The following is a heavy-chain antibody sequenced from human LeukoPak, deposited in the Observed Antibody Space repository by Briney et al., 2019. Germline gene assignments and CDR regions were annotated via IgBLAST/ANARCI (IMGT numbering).Heavy chain of an antibody. D-gene: IGHD3-9*01. CDR1: GYTFTDYY. Sequence: ASVKVSCKASGYTFTDYYVHWVRQAPGQGLEWMGWINPNSGGTNYAQKFQGRVTMTWDTSISIAYMELSRLRSDDTAVYYCAREYILTAYYGDYWGQGTLVTVSS. J-gene: IGHJ4*02. CDR2: INPNSGGT. CDR3: AREYILTAYYGDY. V-gene: IGHV1-2*02.